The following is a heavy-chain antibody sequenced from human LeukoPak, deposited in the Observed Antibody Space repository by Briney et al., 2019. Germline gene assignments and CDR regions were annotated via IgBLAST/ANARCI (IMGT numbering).Heavy chain of an antibody. CDR3: AKGGYCSSTSCFTLYRWFDP. J-gene: IGHJ5*02. Sequence: PGGSLRLSCAVSGFTFSSYAMSWVRQAPGKGLEWVSAISGSGGSTYYADSVKGRFTISRDNSKNTLYLQMNSLRAEDTAVYYCAKGGYCSSTSCFTLYRWFDPWGQGTLVTVSS. CDR2: ISGSGGST. V-gene: IGHV3-23*01. CDR1: GFTFSSYA. D-gene: IGHD2-2*02.